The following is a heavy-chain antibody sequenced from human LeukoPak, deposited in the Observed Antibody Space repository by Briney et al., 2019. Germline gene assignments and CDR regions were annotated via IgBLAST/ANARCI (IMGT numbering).Heavy chain of an antibody. Sequence: GSLRLSCAASGFTFSSYVMSWVRQAPGKGLEWVSAISGSGGSTYYADSVKGRFTISRDNSKNTLYLQMNSLRAEDTAVYYCAKGPYCSSTSCYWHDAFDIWGQGTMVTVSS. D-gene: IGHD2-2*01. CDR1: GFTFSSYV. CDR3: AKGPYCSSTSCYWHDAFDI. CDR2: ISGSGGST. J-gene: IGHJ3*02. V-gene: IGHV3-23*01.